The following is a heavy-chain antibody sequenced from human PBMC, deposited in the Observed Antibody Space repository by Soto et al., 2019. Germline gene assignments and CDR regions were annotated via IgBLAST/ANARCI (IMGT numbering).Heavy chain of an antibody. V-gene: IGHV1-46*01. CDR3: ARASLQNYFEF. CDR2: INPSGGNA. J-gene: IGHJ4*02. CDR1: GYNFVSYY. Sequence: QVQLVQSGAEVKKPGASVKVSCKASGYNFVSYYMHWVRQAPGEGLERMGIINPSGGNADYAQKFRGRVTLTRDTSTSTVYMELSSLRSEDTAVYYCARASLQNYFEFWGQGTLVTVSS.